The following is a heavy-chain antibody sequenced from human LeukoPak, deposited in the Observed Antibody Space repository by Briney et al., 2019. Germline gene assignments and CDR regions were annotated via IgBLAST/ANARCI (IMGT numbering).Heavy chain of an antibody. J-gene: IGHJ4*01. V-gene: IGHV3-74*01. CDR1: GFTFSSYW. Sequence: GGSLRLSCAAPGFTFSSYWMHWVRQAPGKGLVWVSLITGNGNSTIYANSVKGRFTISRDNAKNSLYLQMNSLRPEDTALYYCSTDPRLLMYWGHGTLVTVSS. CDR2: ITGNGNST. D-gene: IGHD2-8*01. CDR3: STDPRLLMY.